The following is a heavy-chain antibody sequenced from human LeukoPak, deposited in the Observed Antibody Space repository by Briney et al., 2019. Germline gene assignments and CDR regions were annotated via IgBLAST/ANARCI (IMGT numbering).Heavy chain of an antibody. CDR3: ARGGLLGYCSSTSCFRDY. Sequence: GGSLRLSCAASGFTFDDYGMSWVRQGPGKGLEWVSGINWNGGSTGYADSVKGRFTISRDNAKNSLYLQMNSLRAEDTALYYCARGGLLGYCSSTSCFRDYWGQGTLVTVSS. CDR2: INWNGGST. D-gene: IGHD2-2*01. V-gene: IGHV3-20*04. CDR1: GFTFDDYG. J-gene: IGHJ4*02.